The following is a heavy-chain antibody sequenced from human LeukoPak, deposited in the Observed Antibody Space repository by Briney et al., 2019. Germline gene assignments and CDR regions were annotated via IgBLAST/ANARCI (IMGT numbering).Heavy chain of an antibody. CDR2: ISYDGSNE. D-gene: IGHD5-12*01. Sequence: GRSLRLSCAASGFTFSSYGMHWVRQAPGKGLEWVAVISYDGSNEYYADSVKGRFTISRDNSKNTLYLQMNSLRAEDTAVYYCAKDWLGPDSGYDWRAFDIWGQGTMVTVSS. CDR3: AKDWLGPDSGYDWRAFDI. CDR1: GFTFSSYG. J-gene: IGHJ3*02. V-gene: IGHV3-30*18.